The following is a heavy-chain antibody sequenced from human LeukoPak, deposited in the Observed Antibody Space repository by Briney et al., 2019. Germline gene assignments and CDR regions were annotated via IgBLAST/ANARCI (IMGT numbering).Heavy chain of an antibody. CDR2: IFWRGGGV. CDR1: GFTVDDYA. J-gene: IGHJ4*02. D-gene: IGHD6-13*01. CDR3: ARVRANWYEDY. Sequence: GGSLRLSCTASGFTVDDYAMHWVRQTPGNGLEWVAGIFWRGGGVGYADSVKGRFVVSRDRSKNSLYLQMISLRAEDTAVYYCARVRANWYEDYWGQGTLVTVSS. V-gene: IGHV3-9*01.